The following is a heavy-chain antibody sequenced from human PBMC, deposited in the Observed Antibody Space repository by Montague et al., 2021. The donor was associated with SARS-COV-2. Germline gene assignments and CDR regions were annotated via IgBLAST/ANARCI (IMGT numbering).Heavy chain of an antibody. V-gene: IGHV3-30-3*01. Sequence: SLRLSCAASGITFSSYAMHWVRQAPGKGLEWVAVISYDGSNKYYADPVKGRFTISRDNSQNTLYLQMNSLRAEDTAVYYCAREGLSGSYYGFLDYWGQGTLVTVSS. J-gene: IGHJ4*02. CDR3: AREGLSGSYYGFLDY. CDR1: GITFSSYA. CDR2: ISYDGSNK. D-gene: IGHD3-10*01.